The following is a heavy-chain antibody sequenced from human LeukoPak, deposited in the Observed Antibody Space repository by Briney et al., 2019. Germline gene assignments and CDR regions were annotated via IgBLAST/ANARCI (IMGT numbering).Heavy chain of an antibody. V-gene: IGHV5-51*01. Sequence: GESLKISCKGSGYKFTNYWIGWVRQMPGKGLEWMGSVYPGDSDARYSPSFQGQVTVSADRSISTAYLQWSSLKASDTAMYYCARQFYYDRSGFFEGAYWGQGSLVTVSS. CDR2: VYPGDSDA. CDR3: ARQFYYDRSGFFEGAY. CDR1: GYKFTNYW. J-gene: IGHJ4*02. D-gene: IGHD3-22*01.